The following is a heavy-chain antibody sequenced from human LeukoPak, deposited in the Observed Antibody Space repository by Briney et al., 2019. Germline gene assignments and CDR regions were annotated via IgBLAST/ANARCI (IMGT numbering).Heavy chain of an antibody. CDR3: AKDPSTHGDYGRYLDY. V-gene: IGHV3-30*02. Sequence: GGSLRLSCAASGFTFSSYGMHWVRQAPGKGLEWVAFIRYDGSNKYYADSVKGRFTISRDNSKNTLYLQMNSLRAEDTAVYYCAKDPSTHGDYGRYLDYWGQGTLVTVSS. CDR2: IRYDGSNK. D-gene: IGHD4-17*01. J-gene: IGHJ4*02. CDR1: GFTFSSYG.